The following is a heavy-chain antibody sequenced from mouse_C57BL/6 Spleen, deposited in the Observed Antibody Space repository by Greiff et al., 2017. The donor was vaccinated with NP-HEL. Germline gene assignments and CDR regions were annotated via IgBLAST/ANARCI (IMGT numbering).Heavy chain of an antibody. J-gene: IGHJ2*01. Sequence: QVQLQQSGPELVKPGASVKISCKASGYAFSSSWMNWVKQRPGKGLEWIGRIYPGDGDTNYNGKFKGKATLTADKSSSTAYMQLISLTSEDSAVYFCARLTTVAPDYWGQGTTLTVSS. V-gene: IGHV1-82*01. CDR3: ARLTTVAPDY. CDR1: GYAFSSSW. D-gene: IGHD1-1*01. CDR2: IYPGDGDT.